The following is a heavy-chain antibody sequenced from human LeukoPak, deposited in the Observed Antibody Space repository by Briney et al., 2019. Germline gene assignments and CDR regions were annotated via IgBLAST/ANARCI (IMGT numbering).Heavy chain of an antibody. Sequence: GGSLRLSCAASGFTFSSYSMDWVRQAPGKGLEWVSAISGSGGSTYYADSVKGRFTISRDNSKNTLYLQMNSLRAEDTAVYYCAKEPYGSGSYFSHYWGQGTLVTVSS. CDR2: ISGSGGST. V-gene: IGHV3-23*01. CDR3: AKEPYGSGSYFSHY. CDR1: GFTFSSYS. J-gene: IGHJ4*02. D-gene: IGHD3-10*01.